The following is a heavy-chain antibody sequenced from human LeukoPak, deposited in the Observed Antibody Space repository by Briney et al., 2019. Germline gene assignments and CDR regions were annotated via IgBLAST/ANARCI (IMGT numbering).Heavy chain of an antibody. CDR3: ATLGWLVPGKDAFDI. Sequence: GASVKVSCKASGYTFTSYGISWVRQAPGQGLEWMGWISAYNGNTNYAQKFQGRVTMTEDTSTDTAYMELSSLRSEDTAVYYCATLGWLVPGKDAFDIWGQGTMVTVSS. J-gene: IGHJ3*02. CDR2: ISAYNGNT. V-gene: IGHV1-18*01. CDR1: GYTFTSYG. D-gene: IGHD6-19*01.